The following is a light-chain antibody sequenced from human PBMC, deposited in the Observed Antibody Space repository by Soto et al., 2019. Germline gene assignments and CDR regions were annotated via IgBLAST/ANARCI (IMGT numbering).Light chain of an antibody. CDR3: QQYETFSGT. V-gene: IGKV1-5*01. CDR1: QMVSGG. J-gene: IGKJ1*01. CDR2: DAS. Sequence: DIQMTQSPSPLSASVGDTVTVTCRASQMVSGGLSWYQQKPGETPKLLIYDASALPRGVPSRFSGSGSGTKFPLTIASLQPDDFATYYCQQYETFSGTFGPGTKV.